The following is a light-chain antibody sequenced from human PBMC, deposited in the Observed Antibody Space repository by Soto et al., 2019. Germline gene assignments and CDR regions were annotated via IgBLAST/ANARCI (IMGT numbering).Light chain of an antibody. CDR1: QSVSSNY. CDR2: GVF. Sequence: VLTQSPGTVSLSPGEKATLSCRTSQSVSSNYLAWYQQKPGQAPRLLIYGVFNRATGIPDRFIGSGSGTDFSLTISRLEPEDVAVYFCQHYDGSPRTFGQGTRLQI. V-gene: IGKV3-20*01. CDR3: QHYDGSPRT. J-gene: IGKJ2*01.